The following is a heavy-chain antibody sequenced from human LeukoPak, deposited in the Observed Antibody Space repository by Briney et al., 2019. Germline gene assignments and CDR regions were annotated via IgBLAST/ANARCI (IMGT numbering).Heavy chain of an antibody. D-gene: IGHD1/OR15-1a*01. CDR1: GFTFSSYS. J-gene: IGHJ4*02. V-gene: IGHV3-21*01. CDR2: ISSSSSYM. CDR3: ARDNWSKYYFDY. Sequence: GGSLRLSCAASGFTFSSYSMNWVRQAPGKGLEWVSSISSSSSYMYYADSVKGRFTISRDNAKNSLYLQMNSLRAEDTAVYYCARDNWSKYYFDYWGQGTLVTVSS.